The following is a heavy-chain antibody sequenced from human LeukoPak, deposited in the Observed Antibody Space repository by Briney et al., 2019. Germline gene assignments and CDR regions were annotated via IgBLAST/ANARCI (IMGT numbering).Heavy chain of an antibody. D-gene: IGHD6-25*01. J-gene: IGHJ5*02. V-gene: IGHV4-39*01. Sequence: SETLSLTCSVSGVSISSSNYYWGWIRQPPGKGLEFIGSIYYSGSTHYNPSLKSRVTISVDTSKNQYSLKLSSVTAADTAVYHGARNSSDPYSSGAKRYNWFDPWGQGTLVTVSS. CDR3: ARNSSDPYSSGAKRYNWFDP. CDR1: GVSISSSNYY. CDR2: IYYSGST.